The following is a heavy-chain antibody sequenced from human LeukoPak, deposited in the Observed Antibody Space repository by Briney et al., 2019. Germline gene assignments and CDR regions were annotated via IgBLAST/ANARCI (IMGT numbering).Heavy chain of an antibody. D-gene: IGHD3-10*01. J-gene: IGHJ6*03. Sequence: SETLSLTCTVSGGSISSYYWSWIRQHPGKGLEWIGYIYYSGSTYYNPSLKSRVTISVDTSKNQFSLKLSSVTAADTAVYYCARDRMVQGVIIDDYYYYYYMDVWGKGTTVTVSS. CDR1: GGSISSYY. V-gene: IGHV4-59*06. CDR3: ARDRMVQGVIIDDYYYYYYMDV. CDR2: IYYSGST.